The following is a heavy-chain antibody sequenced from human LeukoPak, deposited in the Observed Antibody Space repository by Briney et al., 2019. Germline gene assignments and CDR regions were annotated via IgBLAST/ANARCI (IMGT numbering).Heavy chain of an antibody. CDR3: AKEVVPGTSRSFDY. V-gene: IGHV3-23*01. CDR1: GCISSSYT. Sequence: GGSLRLSCAASGCISSSYTMSWVRQPPGKGLEWVSGISGGGDNTYYADSVKGRFTISRDTSKNTLYLQMNSLRAEDTAIYYCAKEVVPGTSRSFDYWGQGTLVTVSS. D-gene: IGHD2-2*01. CDR2: ISGGGDNT. J-gene: IGHJ4*02.